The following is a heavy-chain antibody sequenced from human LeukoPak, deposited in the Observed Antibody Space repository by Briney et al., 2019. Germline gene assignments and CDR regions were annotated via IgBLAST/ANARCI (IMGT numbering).Heavy chain of an antibody. J-gene: IGHJ4*02. CDR3: ATGGHVRVYDSSAYYGHY. CDR1: GGTFSSYA. D-gene: IGHD3-22*01. CDR2: INPNRGST. Sequence: GASVKVSCKASGGTFSSYAISWVRQAPGQGLEWMGIINPNRGSTSYAQKFQGRVTMTRDMSTSTVYMELSSLRSEDTAVYYCATGGHVRVYDSSAYYGHYWGQGTLVTVSS. V-gene: IGHV1-46*01.